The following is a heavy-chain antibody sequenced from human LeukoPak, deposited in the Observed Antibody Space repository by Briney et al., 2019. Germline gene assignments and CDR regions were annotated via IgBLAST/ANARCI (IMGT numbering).Heavy chain of an antibody. CDR2: ISSSSSYI. CDR1: GFTFSSYS. V-gene: IGHV3-21*01. Sequence: GGSLRLSCAASGFTFSSYSMNWGRQAPGKGLEWVSSISSSSSYIYYEDSVKGRFTISRDNAKNSLYLQMNSLRAEDTAVYYCARDPGTYYYDSSGYFFSYYFDYWGQGTLVTVSS. CDR3: ARDPGTYYYDSSGYFFSYYFDY. J-gene: IGHJ4*02. D-gene: IGHD3-22*01.